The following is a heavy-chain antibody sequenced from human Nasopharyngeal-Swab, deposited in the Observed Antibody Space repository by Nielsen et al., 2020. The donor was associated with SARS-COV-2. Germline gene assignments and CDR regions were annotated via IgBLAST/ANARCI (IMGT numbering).Heavy chain of an antibody. CDR2: IYPGDSDT. CDR1: GYSFTSYW. J-gene: IGHJ4*02. CDR3: ARGVDTAMVPFDY. Sequence: KVSCKGSGYSFTSYWTGWVRQMPGKGLEWMGIIYPGDSDTRYSPSFQGQVTISADKSISTVYLQWSSLKASDTAMYYCARGVDTAMVPFDYWGQGTLVTVSS. V-gene: IGHV5-51*01. D-gene: IGHD5-18*01.